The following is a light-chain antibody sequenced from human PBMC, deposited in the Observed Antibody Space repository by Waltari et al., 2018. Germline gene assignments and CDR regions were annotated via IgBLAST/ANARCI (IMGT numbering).Light chain of an antibody. CDR2: GAS. CDR1: QSVSRN. Sequence: EIVMAQSPGTLSVSPGERVTLSCRASQSVSRNLAWYQQRPGQAPRLLVYGASTRATGVPASFSDSGSGTDFTLTISSLQSEDFAIYFCQQYNSWPYTFGQGTKLEMK. CDR3: QQYNSWPYT. V-gene: IGKV3-15*01. J-gene: IGKJ2*01.